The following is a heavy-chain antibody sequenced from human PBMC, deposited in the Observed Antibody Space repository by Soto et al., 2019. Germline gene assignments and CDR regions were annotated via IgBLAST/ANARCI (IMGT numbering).Heavy chain of an antibody. D-gene: IGHD5-12*01. CDR1: GFTFSSYA. J-gene: IGHJ6*02. CDR2: ISYDGSNK. Sequence: GGSLRLSCAASGFTFSSYAMHWVRQAPGKGLEWVAVISYDGSNKYYADSVKGRFTISRDNSKNTLYLQMNSLRAEDTAVYYCARDLNIEWADYYGMDVWGQGTTVTVSS. CDR3: ARDLNIEWADYYGMDV. V-gene: IGHV3-30-3*01.